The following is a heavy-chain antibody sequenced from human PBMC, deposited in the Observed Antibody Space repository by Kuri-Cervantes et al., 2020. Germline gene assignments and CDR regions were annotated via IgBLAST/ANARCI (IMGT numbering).Heavy chain of an antibody. D-gene: IGHD6-6*01. CDR1: GFTFSSYG. V-gene: IGHV3-15*01. Sequence: GGSLRLSCAASGFTFSSYGMHWVRQAPGKGLEWVGRIKSKTDGGTTDYAAPVKGRFTISRDDSKNTLYLQMNSLRAEDTAVYYCAGHSSSGYWGQGTLVAVSS. CDR2: IKSKTDGGTT. CDR3: AGHSSSGY. J-gene: IGHJ4*02.